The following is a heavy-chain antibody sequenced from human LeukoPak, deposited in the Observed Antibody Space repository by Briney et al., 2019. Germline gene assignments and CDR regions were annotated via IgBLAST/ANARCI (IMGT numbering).Heavy chain of an antibody. D-gene: IGHD6-19*01. V-gene: IGHV3-23*01. Sequence: GGSLRLSCAASGFTFSSYAMSWVRQARGKGLEWVSAISGSGGSTYYADSVKGRFTISRDNSKNTLNLQMNSLRAEDTAVYYCAKGPAVARKHYYYYMDVWGKGTTVTVSS. CDR1: GFTFSSYA. CDR3: AKGPAVARKHYYYYMDV. J-gene: IGHJ6*03. CDR2: ISGSGGST.